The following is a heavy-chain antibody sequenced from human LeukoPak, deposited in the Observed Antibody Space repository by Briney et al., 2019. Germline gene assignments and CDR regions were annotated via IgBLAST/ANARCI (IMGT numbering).Heavy chain of an antibody. J-gene: IGHJ5*02. V-gene: IGHV3-23*01. CDR2: ISGSGGST. CDR3: PTAAGTRSAPVNWFDP. CDR1: GFTFSSYA. D-gene: IGHD6-19*01. Sequence: GGSLRLSCAASGFTFSSYAMSWVRQAPGKGLEWVSAISGSGGSTYYADSVKGRFTISRDNSKNTLYLQMNSLRAEDTAVYYCPTAAGTRSAPVNWFDPWGQGTLVTVSS.